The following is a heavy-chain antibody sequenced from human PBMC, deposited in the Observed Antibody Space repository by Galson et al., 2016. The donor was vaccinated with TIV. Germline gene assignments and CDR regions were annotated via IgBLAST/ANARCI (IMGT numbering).Heavy chain of an antibody. V-gene: IGHV1-8*02. CDR2: INPDSGNT. D-gene: IGHD2-2*01. Sequence: SVKVSCKASGYTFTSYHINWVRQATGQGLEWMGWINPDSGNTGYVQKFQGRVTMTRNISASTAYMELSSLRSEDTAVYYCARSWSVVAPNWVGPWGQGSLVTVSS. CDR1: GYTFTSYH. CDR3: ARSWSVVAPNWVGP. J-gene: IGHJ5*01.